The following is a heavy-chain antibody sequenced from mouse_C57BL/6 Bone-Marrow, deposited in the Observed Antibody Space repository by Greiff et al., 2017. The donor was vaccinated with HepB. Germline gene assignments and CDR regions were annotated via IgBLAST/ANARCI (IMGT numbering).Heavy chain of an antibody. CDR2: INPNNGGT. J-gene: IGHJ3*01. CDR3: ASDEGLRRFAY. D-gene: IGHD2-4*01. CDR1: GYTFTDYN. Sequence: EVQGVESGPEPVKPGASVKMSCKASGYTFTDYNMHWVKQSHGKSLEWIGYINPNNGGTSYNQKFKGKATLTVNKSSSTAYMELRSLTSEDSAVYYCASDEGLRRFAYWGQGTLVTVSA. V-gene: IGHV1-22*01.